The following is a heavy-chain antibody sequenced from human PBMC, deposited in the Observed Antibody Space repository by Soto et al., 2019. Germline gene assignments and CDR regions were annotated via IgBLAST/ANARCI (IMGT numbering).Heavy chain of an antibody. V-gene: IGHV3-73*01. Sequence: LRLSCAASGFTFSLTGIHWVRQASGKGLEWVGRIRNKVNNYATAYAASVKGRFTISRDDSKNTAYLQMNSLQTEDTAVYYCTTGRVYGMDVWGQGTTVTVSS. J-gene: IGHJ6*02. CDR3: TTGRVYGMDV. CDR2: IRNKVNNYAT. CDR1: GFTFSLTG.